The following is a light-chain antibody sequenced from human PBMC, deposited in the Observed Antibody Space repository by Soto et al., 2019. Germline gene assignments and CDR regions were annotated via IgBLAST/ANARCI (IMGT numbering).Light chain of an antibody. CDR3: TSFARGSTLV. J-gene: IGLJ3*02. CDR1: SSNIGSNY. V-gene: IGLV1-51*01. Sequence: QSVLTQPPSVSAAPGQKVTISCSGSSSNIGSNYVSWYQQLPGAAPKLLIYDNGKRPSGVSNRFSGSKSGDTASLTISGLQAEDEADYYCTSFARGSTLVFGGGTKVTVL. CDR2: DNG.